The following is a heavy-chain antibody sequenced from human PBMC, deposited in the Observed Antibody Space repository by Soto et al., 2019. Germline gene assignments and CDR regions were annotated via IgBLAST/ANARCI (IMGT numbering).Heavy chain of an antibody. CDR3: ARGGWYYSY. J-gene: IGHJ4*01. CDR1: GFTFSGYS. CDR2: ISGSSSHI. V-gene: IGHV3-21*01. Sequence: GGSLRLSCAASGFTFSGYSMNWVRQAPGKGLEWVSSISGSSSHIYYADSVKGRFTISRDSTNNSLLLHMNSLRAEDTAVYYCARGGWYYSYWGHGTLVTVSS. D-gene: IGHD6-19*01.